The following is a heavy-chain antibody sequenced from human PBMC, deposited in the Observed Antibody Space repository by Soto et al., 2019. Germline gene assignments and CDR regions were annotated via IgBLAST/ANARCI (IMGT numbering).Heavy chain of an antibody. Sequence: PSETLSLTCTVSGGSVSSGSYYWSWIRQPPGKGLKWIGYIYYSGSTNYNPSLKSRVTISVDTSKNQFSLKLSSVTAADTAVYYCASSLTTVTTLGPFFFDYWGQGTLVTVSS. D-gene: IGHD4-17*01. J-gene: IGHJ4*02. V-gene: IGHV4-61*01. CDR1: GGSVSSGSYY. CDR2: IYYSGST. CDR3: ASSLTTVTTLGPFFFDY.